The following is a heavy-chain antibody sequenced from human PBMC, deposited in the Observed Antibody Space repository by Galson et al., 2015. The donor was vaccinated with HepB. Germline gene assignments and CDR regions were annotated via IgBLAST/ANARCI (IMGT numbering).Heavy chain of an antibody. CDR1: GFTFSSSA. Sequence: SLRLSCAASGFTFSSSAMHWVRQAPGKGLEWVGIISYSGAKKYYADSVKGRFIISRDNSKNALFLQMNTLRGEDTATYYCARGLDGSDWYTDSWGQGTLVTVSS. V-gene: IGHV3-30-3*01. J-gene: IGHJ4*02. CDR2: ISYSGAKK. CDR3: ARGLDGSDWYTDS. D-gene: IGHD1-26*01.